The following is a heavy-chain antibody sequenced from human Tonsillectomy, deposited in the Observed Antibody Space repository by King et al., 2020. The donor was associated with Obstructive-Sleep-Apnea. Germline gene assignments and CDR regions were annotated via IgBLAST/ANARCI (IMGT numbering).Heavy chain of an antibody. CDR3: ACAGIVGEETFDD. CDR1: GFTFSSYS. V-gene: IGHV3-48*04. D-gene: IGHD1-26*01. J-gene: IGHJ4*02. CDR2: ISSSSSTI. Sequence: VQLVESGGGLVQPGGSLRLSCAASGFTFSSYSMNWVRQAPGKGLEWVAYISSSSSTIYYADSVTGRFTISSDNAKNSLYLQMNSLRAEDTAVYYCACAGIVGEETFDDWGQGTLVTVSS.